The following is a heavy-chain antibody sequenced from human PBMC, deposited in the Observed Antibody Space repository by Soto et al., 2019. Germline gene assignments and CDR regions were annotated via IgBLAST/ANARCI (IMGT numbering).Heavy chain of an antibody. CDR2: ISAYNGNT. J-gene: IGHJ4*02. CDR1: GYTFTSYG. V-gene: IGHV1-18*04. D-gene: IGHD2-21*02. Sequence: GASVKVSCKASGYTFTSYGISWVRQAPGQGXEWMGWISAYNGNTNYAQKLQGRVTMTTDTSTSTAYMELRSLRSDDTAVYYCARGEHIVVVTAIQWYFDYWGQGTLVTVSS. CDR3: ARGEHIVVVTAIQWYFDY.